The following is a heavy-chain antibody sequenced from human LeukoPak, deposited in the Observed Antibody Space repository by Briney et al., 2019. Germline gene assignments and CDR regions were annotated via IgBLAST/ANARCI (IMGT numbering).Heavy chain of an antibody. V-gene: IGHV1-46*01. Sequence: ASVTVSFTASGYTFTSYYMHWVRQPPGQGLEWVGIINPSGGSTSYAQRFQGRVTMTRDTSTSTVYMELSSLRSEDTAVYYCARDGGSRGAPFDPWGQGTLVTVSS. J-gene: IGHJ5*02. D-gene: IGHD2-2*01. CDR1: GYTFTSYY. CDR3: ARDGGSRGAPFDP. CDR2: INPSGGST.